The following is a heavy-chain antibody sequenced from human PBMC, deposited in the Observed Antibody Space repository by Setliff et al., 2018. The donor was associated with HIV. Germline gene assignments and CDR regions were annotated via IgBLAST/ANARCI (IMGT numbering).Heavy chain of an antibody. CDR3: ARGQSQGYAYSGSYGAFDI. D-gene: IGHD1-26*01. J-gene: IGHJ3*02. CDR1: GYTFSSYV. CDR2: ININTGNP. Sequence: ASVKVSCKASGYTFSSYVMNWVRQAPGQGLEWMGWININTGNPTYAQGFTGRFVFSVDTSVSTAYLQISSLKAEDTAVYYCARGQSQGYAYSGSYGAFDIWGQGTMVTVSS. V-gene: IGHV7-4-1*02.